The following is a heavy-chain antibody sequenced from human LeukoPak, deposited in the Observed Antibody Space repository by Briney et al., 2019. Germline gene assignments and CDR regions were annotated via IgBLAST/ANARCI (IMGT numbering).Heavy chain of an antibody. V-gene: IGHV1-69*06. CDR3: ARAWDIWFGESPPGY. J-gene: IGHJ4*02. D-gene: IGHD3-10*01. CDR2: IIPIFGTA. Sequence: ASVKVSCKASGGTFSSYAISWVRQAPGQGLEWMGGIIPIFGTANYAQKFQGRVTITADKSTSTAYMELSSLRSEDTAVYYCARAWDIWFGESPPGYWGQGTLVTVSS. CDR1: GGTFSSYA.